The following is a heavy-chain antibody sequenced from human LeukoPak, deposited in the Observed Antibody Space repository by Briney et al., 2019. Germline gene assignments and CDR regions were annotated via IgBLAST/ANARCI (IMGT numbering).Heavy chain of an antibody. Sequence: ASETLSLTCTVSGNSFGDYYWSWIRQPAGKGLEWIVRIYTSGSTTYNPSLKSRGTMSVDTSKSQCSLNLMSVTAADTAVYYCTRDTGTTGEVKFAPWGQGTLVTVSS. V-gene: IGHV4-4*07. CDR2: IYTSGST. D-gene: IGHD4-17*01. J-gene: IGHJ5*02. CDR3: TRDTGTTGEVKFAP. CDR1: GNSFGDYY.